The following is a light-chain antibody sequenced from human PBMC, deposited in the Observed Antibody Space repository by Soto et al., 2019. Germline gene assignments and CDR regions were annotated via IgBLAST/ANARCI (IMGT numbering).Light chain of an antibody. Sequence: EIVLTQSPCTLSLSPGERATLSCRASQSVSSSYLAWYQQKPGQAPRLLIYDASNRATGIPARFSGSGSGTDFTLTISSLEPEDFAVYFCQHRSSWPGAFGPGTKVDI. CDR2: DAS. J-gene: IGKJ3*01. CDR1: QSVSSSY. CDR3: QHRSSWPGA. V-gene: IGKV3-11*01.